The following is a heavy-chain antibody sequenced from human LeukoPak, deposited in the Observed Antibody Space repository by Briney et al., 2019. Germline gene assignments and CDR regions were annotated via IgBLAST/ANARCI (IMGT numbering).Heavy chain of an antibody. V-gene: IGHV4-4*07. D-gene: IGHD3-22*01. CDR2: IYSSGNS. Sequence: PSETLSLTCTVSGYSISTGYYWSWIRQPAGKGLEWIGRIYSSGNSNYNPSFKSRVTISVDTSKNQFSLKLSSVTAADTAVYYCARGGPPGVSVVNAFDIWGQGTMVTVSS. J-gene: IGHJ3*02. CDR1: GYSISTGYY. CDR3: ARGGPPGVSVVNAFDI.